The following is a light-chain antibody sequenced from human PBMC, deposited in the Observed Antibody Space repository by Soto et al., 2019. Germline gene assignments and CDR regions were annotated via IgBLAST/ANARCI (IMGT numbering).Light chain of an antibody. CDR1: QSVSSNY. Sequence: DIVLTQSPGTLSLSPGERATLSCRASQSVSSNYLAWYQQKPGRAPRLLIYGASSRATGIPDRFSGSGSGTDFTLTISRLEPEDFAVYYCQQYGSSGTFGQGTKVDIK. CDR2: GAS. J-gene: IGKJ1*01. CDR3: QQYGSSGT. V-gene: IGKV3-20*01.